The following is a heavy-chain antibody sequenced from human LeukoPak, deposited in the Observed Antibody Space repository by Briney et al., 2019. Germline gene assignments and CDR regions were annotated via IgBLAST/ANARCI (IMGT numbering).Heavy chain of an antibody. CDR2: IYTSGST. D-gene: IGHD1-26*01. V-gene: IGHV4-61*02. CDR3: AREHIVGAFSY. J-gene: IGHJ4*02. CDR1: GGSISSGSYY. Sequence: SETLSLTCTVSGGSISSGSYYWSWIRQPAGKGLEWIGRIYTSGSTNYNPSLKSRVTISVDTSKNQFSLKLSSVTAADTAVYYCAREHIVGAFSYWGQGTLVTVSS.